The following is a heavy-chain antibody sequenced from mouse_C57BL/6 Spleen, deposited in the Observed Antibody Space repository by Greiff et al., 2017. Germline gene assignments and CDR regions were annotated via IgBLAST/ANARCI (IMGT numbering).Heavy chain of an antibody. Sequence: EVNVVESGGGLVQPGGSMKLSCAASGFTFSDAWMDWVRQSPEKGLEWVAEIRNKANNHATYYAESVKGRFTISRDDSKSSVYLQMNSLRAEDTGIYYCTRPTTVVADWYFDGWGTGTTVTVSS. CDR3: TRPTTVVADWYFDG. V-gene: IGHV6-6*01. CDR1: GFTFSDAW. D-gene: IGHD1-1*01. CDR2: IRNKANNHAT. J-gene: IGHJ1*03.